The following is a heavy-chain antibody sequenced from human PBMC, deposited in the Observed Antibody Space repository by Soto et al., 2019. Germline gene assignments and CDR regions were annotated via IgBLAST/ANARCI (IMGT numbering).Heavy chain of an antibody. CDR2: TSADSGTI. Sequence: GGSLRLSCAASGFTFSNYPMNWVRQAPGKGLEWVSYTSADSGTIYYADSVKGRFSISRDNSKNSLYLQMNSLRAEDTAVYYCAKEGTGTAFYHYYYMDVWGKGTTVTVSS. CDR3: AKEGTGTAFYHYYYMDV. D-gene: IGHD1-7*01. V-gene: IGHV3-48*01. J-gene: IGHJ6*03. CDR1: GFTFSNYP.